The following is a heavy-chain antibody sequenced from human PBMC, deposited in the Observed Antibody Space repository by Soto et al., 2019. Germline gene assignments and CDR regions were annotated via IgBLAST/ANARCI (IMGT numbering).Heavy chain of an antibody. D-gene: IGHD3-10*01. CDR3: ASYGSGSYSFVY. Sequence: PSETLSLTCTVSGGSISGYYWSWIRQPPGKGLEWIGYVRHSGSTNYNPSLKSRVTISVDTSKNQFSLKLSSMTAEDTAVYSCASYGSGSYSFVYWGQGTLVTVSS. CDR2: VRHSGST. J-gene: IGHJ4*02. V-gene: IGHV4-59*08. CDR1: GGSISGYY.